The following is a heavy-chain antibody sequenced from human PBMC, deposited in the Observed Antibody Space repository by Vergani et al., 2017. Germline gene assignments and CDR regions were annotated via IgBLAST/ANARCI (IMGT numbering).Heavy chain of an antibody. CDR1: GFTFSSYG. J-gene: IGHJ4*02. CDR2: IWYDGSNT. V-gene: IGHV3-33*01. Sequence: QVQLVESGGGVVQPGRSLRLSCAASGFTFSSYGMHWVRQAPGKGLEWVAFIWYDGSNTYYADSVKGRLTFSRDNSENTLYLQMNSLKAEDTAVFYWARVKGPRAAVAGTFRAADYWGQGTLVTVSS. D-gene: IGHD6-19*01. CDR3: ARVKGPRAAVAGTFRAADY.